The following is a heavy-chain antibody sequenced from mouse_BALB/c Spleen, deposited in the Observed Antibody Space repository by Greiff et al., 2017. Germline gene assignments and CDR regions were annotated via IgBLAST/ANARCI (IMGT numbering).Heavy chain of an antibody. CDR2: ISSGSSTI. CDR3: ARGSTVPDY. CDR1: GFTFSSFG. V-gene: IGHV5-17*02. J-gene: IGHJ2*01. Sequence: EVKLMESGGGLVQPGGSRKLSCAASGFTFSSFGMHWVRQAPEKGLEWVAYISSGSSTIYYADTVKGRFTISRDNPKNTLFLQMTSLRSEDTAMYYCARGSTVPDYWGQGTTLTVSS. D-gene: IGHD1-1*01.